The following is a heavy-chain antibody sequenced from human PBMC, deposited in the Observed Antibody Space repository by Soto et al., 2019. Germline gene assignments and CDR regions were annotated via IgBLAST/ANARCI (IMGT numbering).Heavy chain of an antibody. J-gene: IGHJ1*01. Sequence: EVQLLESGGGLVQPGGSLRLSCAASGFTFSSYGMSWVRQAPGKGLEWVSAIGGSGGTTYSADSAKGRFAISRDNSKNTLYLQMNSLRAEDTAVYYCARHTRGYSSAWSLRAEYFQHWGQGTLLTVSS. D-gene: IGHD6-19*01. V-gene: IGHV3-23*01. CDR3: ARHTRGYSSAWSLRAEYFQH. CDR2: IGGSGGTT. CDR1: GFTFSSYG.